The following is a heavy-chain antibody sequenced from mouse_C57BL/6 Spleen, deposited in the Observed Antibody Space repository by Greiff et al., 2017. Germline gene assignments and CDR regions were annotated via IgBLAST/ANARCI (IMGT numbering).Heavy chain of an antibody. Sequence: EVMLVESGGGLVKPGGSLKLSCAASGFTFSDYGMHWVRQAPEKGLEWVAYISSGSSTIYYADTVKGRFTISRDNAKNTLFLQMTSLRSEDTAMYYCARPYYYGNAWFAYWGQGTLVTVSA. V-gene: IGHV5-17*01. J-gene: IGHJ3*01. D-gene: IGHD1-1*01. CDR2: ISSGSSTI. CDR3: ARPYYYGNAWFAY. CDR1: GFTFSDYG.